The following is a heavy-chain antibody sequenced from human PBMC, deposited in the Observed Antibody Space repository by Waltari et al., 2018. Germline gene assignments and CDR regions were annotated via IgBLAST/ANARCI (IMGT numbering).Heavy chain of an antibody. D-gene: IGHD5-12*01. Sequence: QVLLVQSGAEVKKPGASVKVSCKASGYTFTGYYIHGVRQAPGQGPEWMGRINPHSGVTDHPPHFQGRVTRTADTSITTAFMELSSLRSGDTAIYYCAKGRGSGYDLDSWGQGTLVTVSS. CDR2: INPHSGVT. CDR1: GYTFTGYY. V-gene: IGHV1-2*06. J-gene: IGHJ4*02. CDR3: AKGRGSGYDLDS.